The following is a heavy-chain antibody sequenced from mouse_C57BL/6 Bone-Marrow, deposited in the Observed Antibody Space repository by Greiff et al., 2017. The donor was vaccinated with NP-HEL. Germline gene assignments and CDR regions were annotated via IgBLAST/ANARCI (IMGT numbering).Heavy chain of an antibody. V-gene: IGHV1-7*01. CDR2: INPSSGYT. D-gene: IGHD2-4*01. Sequence: VKLVESGAELAKPGASVKLSCKASGYTFTSYWMHWVKQRPGQGLEWIGYINPSSGYTKYNQKFKDKATLTADTSSSTADMQLSSLTYEDSAVYYCARSNDYDVWYFDVWGTGTTVTVSS. CDR3: ARSNDYDVWYFDV. CDR1: GYTFTSYW. J-gene: IGHJ1*03.